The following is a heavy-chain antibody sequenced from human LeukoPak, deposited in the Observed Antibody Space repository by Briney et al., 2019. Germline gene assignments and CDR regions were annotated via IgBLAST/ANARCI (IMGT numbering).Heavy chain of an antibody. J-gene: IGHJ4*02. CDR3: ARDRRDGYCLGH. D-gene: IGHD5-24*01. CDR1: GFTVSSSY. CDR2: MYSGGTT. Sequence: PGGSLRLSCTGSGFTVSSSYMSWVRQTPGEGLEWVSVMYSGGTTYYADSVKGRFTISRDSSKNTVNLQMNSLRAEDTAVYYCARDRRDGYCLGHWGQGTLVTVSS. V-gene: IGHV3-66*01.